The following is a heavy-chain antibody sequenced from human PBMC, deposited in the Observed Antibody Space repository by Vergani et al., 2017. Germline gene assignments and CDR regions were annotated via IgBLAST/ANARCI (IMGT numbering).Heavy chain of an antibody. Sequence: QVKLVQSGAEVKKPGASVKVSCKVSGYTLTELSMHWVRQAPGQGLEWMGWINPNSGGTNYAQKFQGRVTMTRDTSISTAYMELSRLRSDDTAVYYCARARYQLLWVPLFDYWGQGTLVTVSS. CDR1: GYTLTELS. D-gene: IGHD2-2*01. CDR3: ARARYQLLWVPLFDY. CDR2: INPNSGGT. V-gene: IGHV1-2*02. J-gene: IGHJ4*02.